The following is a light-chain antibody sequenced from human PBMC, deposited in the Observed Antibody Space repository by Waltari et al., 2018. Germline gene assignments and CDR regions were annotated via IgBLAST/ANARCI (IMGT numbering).Light chain of an antibody. CDR1: QTVSSN. Sequence: EIVMTQSPDTLSVSPGERATLSCRASQTVSSNLAWYQQKPGQAPRLLIYGASTRATGIPARFSGGGSETEFTLTISSLQSEDFAVYYCQQYDKWPTFGQGTNVEIK. V-gene: IGKV3-15*01. J-gene: IGKJ1*01. CDR2: GAS. CDR3: QQYDKWPT.